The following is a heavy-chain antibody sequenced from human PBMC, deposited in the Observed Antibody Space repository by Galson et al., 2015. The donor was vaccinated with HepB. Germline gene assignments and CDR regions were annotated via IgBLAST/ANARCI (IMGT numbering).Heavy chain of an antibody. CDR2: IYHSGST. J-gene: IGHJ4*02. CDR1: GGSISSGGYS. D-gene: IGHD2-15*01. CDR3: ASLVAATQGLDY. Sequence: TLSLTCPVSGGSISSGGYSWSWIRQPPGKGLEWIGYIYHSGSTYYNPSLKSRVTISVDRSKNQFSLKLSSVTAADTAVYYCASLVAATQGLDYWGQGTLVTVSS. V-gene: IGHV4-30-2*01.